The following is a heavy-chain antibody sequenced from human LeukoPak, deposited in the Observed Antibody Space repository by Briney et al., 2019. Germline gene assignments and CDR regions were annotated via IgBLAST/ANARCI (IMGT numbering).Heavy chain of an antibody. D-gene: IGHD2-2*01. CDR3: ARGGVVVVPAALDI. Sequence: ASVKVSCKASGGTFSSYGISWVRQAPGQGLEWMGGIIPIFGTANYAQKFQGRVTITTDESTSTAYMELSSLRSEDTAVYYCARGGVVVVPAALDIWGQGTMVTVSS. CDR2: IIPIFGTA. CDR1: GGTFSSYG. V-gene: IGHV1-69*05. J-gene: IGHJ3*02.